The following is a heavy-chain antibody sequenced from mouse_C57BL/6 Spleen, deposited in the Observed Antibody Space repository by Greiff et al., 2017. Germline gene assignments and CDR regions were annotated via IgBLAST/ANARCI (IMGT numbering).Heavy chain of an antibody. CDR3: ARHENPIYYDYDGYYFDY. Sequence: VQLQESGAELVKPGASVKLSCKASGYTFTEYTIHWVKQRSGQGLEWIGWFYTGSGSIKSNEKFQDKATFTADQSSSKVYMERSRLTSEDSAVYFCARHENPIYYDYDGYYFDYWGQGTTLTVSS. D-gene: IGHD2-4*01. CDR2: FYTGSGSI. V-gene: IGHV1-62-2*01. J-gene: IGHJ2*01. CDR1: GYTFTEYT.